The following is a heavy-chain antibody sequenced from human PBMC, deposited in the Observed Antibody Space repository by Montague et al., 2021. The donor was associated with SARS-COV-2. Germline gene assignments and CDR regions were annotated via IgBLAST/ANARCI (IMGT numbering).Heavy chain of an antibody. CDR2: IYYSGST. J-gene: IGHJ3*02. Sequence: SETLSLTCTVSGGSISSSSYYWGWIRQPPGKGLEWIGSIYYSGSTYYNPSLKSRVTISVDTSKNQFSLKLSSVTAADTAVYYCARFPTSYYYASKVAPATPDDFDIWGQGTMVTVSS. CDR1: GGSISSSSYY. D-gene: IGHD3-22*01. V-gene: IGHV4-39*01. CDR3: ARFPTSYYYASKVAPATPDDFDI.